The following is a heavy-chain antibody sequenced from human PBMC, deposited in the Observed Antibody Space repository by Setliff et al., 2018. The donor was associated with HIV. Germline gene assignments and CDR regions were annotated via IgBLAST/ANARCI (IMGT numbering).Heavy chain of an antibody. CDR2: IYSSGST. D-gene: IGHD3-10*01. V-gene: IGHV4-39*01. CDR3: ATSAESGFGIHWGVFNI. J-gene: IGHJ3*02. CDR1: GGSTSTSGYY. Sequence: PSATLSLTCTVSGGSTSTSGYYWGWIRQPPGKGREWIGSIYSSGSTYYNPSLKSRVTISVDTSKNQFSLKLKSVTAADTAVYYCATSAESGFGIHWGVFNIRGQGTRVTVSS.